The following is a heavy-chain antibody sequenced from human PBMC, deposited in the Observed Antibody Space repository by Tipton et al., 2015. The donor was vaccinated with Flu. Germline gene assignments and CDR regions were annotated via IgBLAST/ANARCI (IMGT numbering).Heavy chain of an antibody. D-gene: IGHD5-18*01. Sequence: TLSLTCTVPSDSFRSGRYYWSWIRQPAGKALEWIGRIYNSGSTAYNPSLKSRVTISIDLSRNQFFLNLQPVTAADTAMYYCAAESGYSYGYTSYFDPWGPGSLVTVSS. V-gene: IGHV4-61*02. CDR1: SDSFRSGRYY. CDR2: IYNSGST. J-gene: IGHJ5*02. CDR3: AAESGYSYGYTSYFDP.